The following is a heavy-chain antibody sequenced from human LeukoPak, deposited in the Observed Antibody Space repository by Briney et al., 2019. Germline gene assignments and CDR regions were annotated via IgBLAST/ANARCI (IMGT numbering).Heavy chain of an antibody. V-gene: IGHV1-8*01. CDR2: MNPNSGNT. J-gene: IGHJ4*02. Sequence: ASVKVSCKASGYTFTSYDINWVRQATGQGLEWIGWMNPNSGNTDYAQKFQGRVTITADESTSTAYMELSSLRSEDTAAYYCARAQYCSSASCYGRSAGIFDYWGQGTLVTVSS. CDR1: GYTFTSYD. CDR3: ARAQYCSSASCYGRSAGIFDY. D-gene: IGHD2-2*01.